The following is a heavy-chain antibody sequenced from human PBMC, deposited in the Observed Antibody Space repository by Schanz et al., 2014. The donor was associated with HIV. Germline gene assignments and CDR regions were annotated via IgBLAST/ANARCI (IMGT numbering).Heavy chain of an antibody. CDR2: IIPIFGTT. D-gene: IGHD6-13*01. Sequence: QVQLVQSGAEVKKPGASVKVSCKASGGTFSNYAISWVRQAPGQGLEWMGGIIPIFGTTNYAQKFQGRVTITADKSTRTAYMELSSLRSADTAVYYCASDLSVYSSSSSVWGQGTTVTVSS. CDR3: ASDLSVYSSSSSV. V-gene: IGHV1-69*06. CDR1: GGTFSNYA. J-gene: IGHJ6*02.